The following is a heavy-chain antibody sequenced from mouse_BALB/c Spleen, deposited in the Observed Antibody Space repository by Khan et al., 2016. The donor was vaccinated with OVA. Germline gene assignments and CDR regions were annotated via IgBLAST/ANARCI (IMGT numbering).Heavy chain of an antibody. CDR3: ARRNYFGYTFAY. D-gene: IGHD1-2*01. J-gene: IGHJ3*01. CDR2: ISPGSGDT. CDR1: GYTFTDYY. V-gene: IGHV1-77*01. Sequence: QVQLQQSGAELARPGASVKLSCKASGYTFTDYYINWVKQRTGQGLEWIGEISPGSGDTYYNEKFKGKATLTADKSSTTVYMQLSSLTSEASAVDFGARRNYFGYTFAYWGQGTLVTVSA.